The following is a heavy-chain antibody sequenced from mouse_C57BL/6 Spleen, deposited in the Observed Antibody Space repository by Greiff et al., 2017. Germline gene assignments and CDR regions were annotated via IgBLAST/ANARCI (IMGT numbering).Heavy chain of an antibody. CDR1: GFTFSDYG. Sequence: EVNLVESGGGLVKPGGSLKLSCAASGFTFSDYGMHWVRQAPEKGLEWVAYISSGSSTLSYADTVKGRFTISRDNAKNTLFLQMTSLRSEDTAMYYGARRLTTVVATPYAMDYWGQGTSVTVSA. D-gene: IGHD1-1*01. V-gene: IGHV5-17*01. CDR3: ARRLTTVVATPYAMDY. J-gene: IGHJ4*01. CDR2: ISSGSSTL.